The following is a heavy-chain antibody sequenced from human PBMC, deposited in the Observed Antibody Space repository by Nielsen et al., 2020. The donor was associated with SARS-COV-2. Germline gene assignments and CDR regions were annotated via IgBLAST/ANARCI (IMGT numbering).Heavy chain of an antibody. Sequence: SETLSLTCTVSGGSISSYYWSWIRQPPGKGLEWIGYIYYSGSTNYNPSLKSRVTISVDTSKNQFSLKLSSVTAADTALYYCARVVRPYDFWSGYYGAFDICGQGTMVTVSS. CDR2: IYYSGST. V-gene: IGHV4-59*01. CDR1: GGSISSYY. J-gene: IGHJ3*02. CDR3: ARVVRPYDFWSGYYGAFDI. D-gene: IGHD3-3*01.